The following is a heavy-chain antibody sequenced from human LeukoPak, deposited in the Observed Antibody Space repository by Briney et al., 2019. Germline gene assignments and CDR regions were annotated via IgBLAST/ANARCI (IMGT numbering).Heavy chain of an antibody. CDR2: IDPSDSYT. Sequence: GESLRISCKGSGYSFTSYWISWVRQMPGNGLEWMGRIDPSDSYTNYSPSFQGHVTISADKSISTAYLQWSSLKASDTAMYYCARQPMEWNWFDPWGQGTLVTVSS. D-gene: IGHD3-3*01. CDR1: GYSFTSYW. J-gene: IGHJ5*02. CDR3: ARQPMEWNWFDP. V-gene: IGHV5-10-1*01.